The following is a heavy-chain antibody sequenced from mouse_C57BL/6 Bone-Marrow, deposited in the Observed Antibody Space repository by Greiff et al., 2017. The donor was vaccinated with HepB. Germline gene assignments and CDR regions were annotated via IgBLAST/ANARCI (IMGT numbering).Heavy chain of an antibody. CDR1: GYAFSSSW. Sequence: VKLKESGPELVKPGASVKISCKASGYAFSSSWMNWVKQRPGKGLEWIGRIYPGDGDTNYNGKFKGKATLTADKSSSTAYMQLSSLTSEDSAVYFCARGSNLFAYWGQGTLVTVSA. J-gene: IGHJ3*01. CDR3: ARGSNLFAY. CDR2: IYPGDGDT. V-gene: IGHV1-82*01. D-gene: IGHD2-5*01.